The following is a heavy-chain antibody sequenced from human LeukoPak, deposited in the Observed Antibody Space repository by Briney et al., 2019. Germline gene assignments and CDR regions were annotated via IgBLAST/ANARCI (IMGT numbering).Heavy chain of an antibody. CDR2: IYHSGST. Sequence: SETLSLTCTVSGGSISSGGYYWSWIRQPPGKGLEWIGYIYHSGSTYYNPSLKSRVTISVDRSKNQFSLKLSSVTAADTAVYYCARESGWGIPHAFDFWGRGTLVTVSS. CDR3: ARESGWGIPHAFDF. D-gene: IGHD3-10*01. J-gene: IGHJ3*01. CDR1: GGSISSGGYY. V-gene: IGHV4-30-2*01.